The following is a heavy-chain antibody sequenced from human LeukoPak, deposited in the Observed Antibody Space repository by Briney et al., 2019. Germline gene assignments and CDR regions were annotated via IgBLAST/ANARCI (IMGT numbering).Heavy chain of an antibody. V-gene: IGHV6-1*01. Sequence: QTLSLTCAISGDNVSSDGVAWNWIRQSPSRGLEWLGRTYYSSRWYNDYADSVRSRINIYPDTTKNQFSLHLNSVTPEDTAVFYCAREWRNGFDFWAQGTMVTVSS. CDR3: AREWRNGFDF. J-gene: IGHJ3*01. CDR2: TYYSSRWYN. CDR1: GDNVSSDGVA. D-gene: IGHD3-3*01.